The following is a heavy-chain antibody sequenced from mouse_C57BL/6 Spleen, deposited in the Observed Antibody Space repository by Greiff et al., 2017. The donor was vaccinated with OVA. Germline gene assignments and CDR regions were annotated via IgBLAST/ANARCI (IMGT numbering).Heavy chain of an antibody. CDR1: GFTFTDYY. D-gene: IGHD2-2*01. Sequence: EVKLMESGGGLVQPGGSLSLSCAASGFTFTDYYMSWVRPPPGKALEWLGFVRNTANGSTTEYSASVKGRFTISRDNSQSILYLQMNALRAEDSATYDCARYIGYDGAGFAYWGQGTLVTVSA. V-gene: IGHV7-3*01. J-gene: IGHJ3*01. CDR2: VRNTANGSTT. CDR3: ARYIGYDGAGFAY.